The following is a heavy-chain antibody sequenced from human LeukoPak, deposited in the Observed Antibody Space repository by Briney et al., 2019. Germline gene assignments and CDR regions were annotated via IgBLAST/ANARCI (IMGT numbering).Heavy chain of an antibody. D-gene: IGHD3-10*01. Sequence: GGSLRFSCAASGFTFSSYAMSWVRQAPGKGLEWISHISAGGGTTYYSDSVKGRFTISRDNSKNTLYLQMNSLRAEDTAVYSCAKAEGSGNQPFKYWGQGTLVTVSS. V-gene: IGHV3-23*01. CDR1: GFTFSSYA. CDR3: AKAEGSGNQPFKY. CDR2: ISAGGGTT. J-gene: IGHJ4*02.